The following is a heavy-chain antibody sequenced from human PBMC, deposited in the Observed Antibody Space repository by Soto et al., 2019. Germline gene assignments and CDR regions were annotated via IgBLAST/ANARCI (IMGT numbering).Heavy chain of an antibody. CDR3: ARERGDTMVRGVAFGIVDY. D-gene: IGHD3-10*01. V-gene: IGHV4-34*01. J-gene: IGHJ4*02. CDR1: GGSFSGYY. CDR2: INHGGST. Sequence: SETLSLTCAVYGGSFSGYYWSWIRQPPGKGLEWIGEINHGGSTNYNPSLKSRVTISVDTSKNQFSLKLSSVTAADTAVYYCARERGDTMVRGVAFGIVDYWGQGTLVTVSS.